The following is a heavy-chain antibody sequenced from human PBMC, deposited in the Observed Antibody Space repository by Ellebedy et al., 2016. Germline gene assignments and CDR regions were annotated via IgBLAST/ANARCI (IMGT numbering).Heavy chain of an antibody. J-gene: IGHJ4*02. V-gene: IGHV3-30*04. Sequence: GESLKISCAASGFTFSSYAMHWVRPAPGKGLEWVAVIAYDGSSKYYADSVKGRFTISRDNSKNTLYLQMNSLRPEDTAVYYCVRDSAVVVVATPPHWGQGTLVTVSS. CDR1: GFTFSSYA. CDR2: IAYDGSSK. CDR3: VRDSAVVVVATPPH. D-gene: IGHD2-15*01.